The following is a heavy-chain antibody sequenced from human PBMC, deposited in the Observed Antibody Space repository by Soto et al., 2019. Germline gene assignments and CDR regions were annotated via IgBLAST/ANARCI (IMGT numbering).Heavy chain of an antibody. V-gene: IGHV3-74*01. D-gene: IGHD6-13*01. Sequence: EVQLVESGGGLVQPGGSRRLSCAASGFTFSDYWMHWFRQAPGKGLVWVSRIRGDGSSTSHADSVKGRLTISRDNAKDTVYLQMHSLTVEDTAIYYCARVAVAAPRSWYFDLWGRGTLVTVSS. J-gene: IGHJ2*01. CDR2: IRGDGSST. CDR1: GFTFSDYW. CDR3: ARVAVAAPRSWYFDL.